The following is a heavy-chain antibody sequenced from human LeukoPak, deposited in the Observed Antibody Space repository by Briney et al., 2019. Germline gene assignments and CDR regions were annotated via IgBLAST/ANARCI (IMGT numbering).Heavy chain of an antibody. D-gene: IGHD2/OR15-2a*01. J-gene: IGHJ4*02. Sequence: PGGSPRLSCAASGFTFSSYAMTWVRQAPGKGLEWVSAISGSGGSTYYADSVKGRFTISRDNSKNTLYLQMNSLRAEDTAVYYCAKDPTFAQSYSYYFDYWGQGALVTVSS. V-gene: IGHV3-23*01. CDR3: AKDPTFAQSYSYYFDY. CDR2: ISGSGGST. CDR1: GFTFSSYA.